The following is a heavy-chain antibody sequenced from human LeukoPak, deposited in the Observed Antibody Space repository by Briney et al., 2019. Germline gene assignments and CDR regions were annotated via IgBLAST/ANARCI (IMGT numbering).Heavy chain of an antibody. V-gene: IGHV4-38-2*02. CDR3: ARQALRARDKFGELRILRQPHWFDP. D-gene: IGHD3-10*01. CDR1: GYSISSGYY. CDR2: IYHSGST. J-gene: IGHJ5*02. Sequence: PSETLSLTCTVSGYSISSGYYWGWIRQPPGKGLEWIGSIYHSGSTYYNPSLKSRVTISVDTSKNQFSLKLSSVTAADTAVYYCARQALRARDKFGELRILRQPHWFDPWGQGTLVTVSS.